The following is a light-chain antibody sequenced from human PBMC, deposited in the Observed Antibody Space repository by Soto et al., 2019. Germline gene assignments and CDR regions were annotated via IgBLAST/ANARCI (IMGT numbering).Light chain of an antibody. CDR2: GAS. J-gene: IGKJ4*01. Sequence: ETVLTQSPGTLSLSPGERATLSCRASQSVSSSYFAWYQQKPGQAPRLLIYGASSRATGIPDRFSGSGSGTDFTLTISRLEPEDFAVYYCQQYNSSPLTFGGGTKV. V-gene: IGKV3-20*01. CDR1: QSVSSSY. CDR3: QQYNSSPLT.